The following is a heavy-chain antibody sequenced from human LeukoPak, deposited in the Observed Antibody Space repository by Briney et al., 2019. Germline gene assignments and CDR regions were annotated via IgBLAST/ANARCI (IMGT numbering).Heavy chain of an antibody. D-gene: IGHD3-9*01. Sequence: PGGSLRLSCAASGFTVISNYMSWVRQAPGKGLEWVSFIYSGDSTYYADSVKGRFTISRDSSENTVHLQMNSLRAEDTAVYYCARDGGSGTSTGYNGYYYYGMDVWSQGTTVAVSS. CDR3: ARDGGSGTSTGYNGYYYYGMDV. V-gene: IGHV3-66*01. J-gene: IGHJ6*02. CDR1: GFTVISNY. CDR2: IYSGDST.